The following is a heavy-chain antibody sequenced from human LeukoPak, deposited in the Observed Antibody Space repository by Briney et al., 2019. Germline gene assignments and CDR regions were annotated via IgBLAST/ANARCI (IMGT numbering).Heavy chain of an antibody. CDR2: ITGGGSTT. CDR3: ARESPVAATGRSWFDS. J-gene: IGHJ5*01. V-gene: IGHV3-23*01. CDR1: GFTFSSYA. Sequence: GGSLRLSCAVSGFTFSSYAMSWVRQAPGKGLEWVSTITGGGSTTYYADSVKGPFTISRDNSKNTLYLQMNSLRAEDTALYYCARESPVAATGRSWFDSWGQGTLVTVSS. D-gene: IGHD6-13*01.